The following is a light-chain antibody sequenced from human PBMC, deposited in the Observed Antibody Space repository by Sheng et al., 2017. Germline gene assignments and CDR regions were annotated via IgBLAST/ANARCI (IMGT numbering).Light chain of an antibody. Sequence: DIVMTQSPDSLAVSLGERATINCKSSQSVLHSSNNENYLAWYQQKPGQPPKLLIYWASTRESGVPDRFSGXGSGTDFTLTINSLQAEDVAVYYCQQYFSPYTFGQGTKLEIK. V-gene: IGKV4-1*01. CDR2: WAS. CDR1: QSVLHSSNNENY. J-gene: IGKJ2*01. CDR3: QQYFSPYT.